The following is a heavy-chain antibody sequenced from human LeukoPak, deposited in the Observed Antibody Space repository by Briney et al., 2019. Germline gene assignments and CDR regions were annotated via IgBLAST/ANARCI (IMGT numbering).Heavy chain of an antibody. CDR3: ARGSSGYFHFWAAFYI. V-gene: IGHV4-34*01. Sequence: PSETLSLTCAVYGGSFSGYYWSWLRQPPGKGLEWIGDINHSGSTNYNPSLKSRVTISVDTSKSQFSLKLSSVTAADTAVYYCARGSSGYFHFWAAFYIWGQGTMVTVSS. D-gene: IGHD3-22*01. CDR1: GGSFSGYY. J-gene: IGHJ3*02. CDR2: INHSGST.